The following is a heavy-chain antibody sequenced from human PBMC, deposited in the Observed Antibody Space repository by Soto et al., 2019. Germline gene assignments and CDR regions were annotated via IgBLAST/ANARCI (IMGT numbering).Heavy chain of an antibody. Sequence: GGSLRLPCAASGFTFSNYAMQWVRHAPGKGLEWVAVISYDGSNKYYADSVKGRFTISRDNSKNTLYLQMNSLRAEDTAVYYCARGYCSSTSCPPDFDYWGQGSLVTVSS. D-gene: IGHD2-2*01. CDR2: ISYDGSNK. V-gene: IGHV3-30-3*01. CDR3: ARGYCSSTSCPPDFDY. CDR1: GFTFSNYA. J-gene: IGHJ4*02.